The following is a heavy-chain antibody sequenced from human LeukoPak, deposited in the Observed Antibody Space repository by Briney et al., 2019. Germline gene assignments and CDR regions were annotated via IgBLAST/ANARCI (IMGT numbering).Heavy chain of an antibody. Sequence: GGSLRLSCAASGFTFDDYGMSWVRQAPGKGLEWVSGINWNGGSTGYADSVKGRFTISRDNAKNSLYLQMNSLRAEDTALYYCARDLSPNYYRSGSYWDYWGQGTLVTVSS. CDR2: INWNGGST. CDR3: ARDLSPNYYRSGSYWDY. CDR1: GFTFDDYG. J-gene: IGHJ4*02. D-gene: IGHD3-10*01. V-gene: IGHV3-20*04.